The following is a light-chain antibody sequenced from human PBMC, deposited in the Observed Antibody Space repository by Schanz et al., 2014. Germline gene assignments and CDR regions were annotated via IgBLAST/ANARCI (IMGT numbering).Light chain of an antibody. CDR2: DVG. Sequence: QSALTQPASVSGSPGQSITISCTGTSSDIGNYDYVSWYRQHPGKAPKLIIYDVGDRPSGVSNRFSGSKSGNTASLTISGLQAEDEADYYCSSYSSSRDVLFGGGTKLTVL. V-gene: IGLV2-14*03. CDR1: SSDIGNYDY. J-gene: IGLJ2*01. CDR3: SSYSSSRDVL.